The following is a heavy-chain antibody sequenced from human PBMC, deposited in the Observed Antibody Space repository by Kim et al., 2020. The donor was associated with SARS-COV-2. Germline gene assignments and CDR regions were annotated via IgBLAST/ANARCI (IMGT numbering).Heavy chain of an antibody. J-gene: IGHJ6*02. V-gene: IGHV1-46*01. CDR2: INPSGGST. CDR1: GYTFTSYY. CDR3: ARDLNHQCSGGSCYSVPPYGMDV. Sequence: ASVKVSCKASGYTFTSYYMHWVRQAPGQGLEWMGIINPSGGSTSYAQKFQGRVTMTRDTSTSTVYMELSSLRSEDTAVYYCARDLNHQCSGGSCYSVPPYGMDVWGQGTTVTVSS. D-gene: IGHD2-15*01.